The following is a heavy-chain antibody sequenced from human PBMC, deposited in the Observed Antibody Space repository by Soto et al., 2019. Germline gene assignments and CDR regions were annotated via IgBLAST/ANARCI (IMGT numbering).Heavy chain of an antibody. D-gene: IGHD3-10*01. J-gene: IGHJ5*02. CDR2: IYYSGST. CDR1: GGSISSGDYY. V-gene: IGHV4-30-4*01. Sequence: SETLSLTCTVSGGSISSGDYYWSWIRQPPGKGLEWIGYIYYSGSTYYNPSLKSRVTISVDASKNQFSLKLSSVTAADTAVYYCAREGRITMVRGVISWFDPWGQGTLVTVSS. CDR3: AREGRITMVRGVISWFDP.